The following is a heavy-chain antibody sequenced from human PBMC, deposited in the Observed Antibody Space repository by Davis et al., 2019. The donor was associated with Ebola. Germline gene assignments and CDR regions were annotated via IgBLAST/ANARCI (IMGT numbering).Heavy chain of an antibody. CDR2: IIPMFGTA. D-gene: IGHD6-6*01. CDR3: ARGFTGEYSRKVYYYYGMDV. J-gene: IGHJ6*02. V-gene: IGHV1-69*13. Sequence: SVKVSCKASGGTFRRYAISWVRQAPGQELEWMGGIIPMFGTANYAQKFQGRVTITADESTSTAYMELSSLRSEDTAVYYCARGFTGEYSRKVYYYYGMDVWGQGTTVTVSS. CDR1: GGTFRRYA.